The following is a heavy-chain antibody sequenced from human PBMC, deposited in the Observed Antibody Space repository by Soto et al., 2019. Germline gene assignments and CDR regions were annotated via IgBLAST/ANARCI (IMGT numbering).Heavy chain of an antibody. Sequence: SETLSLTCAVYGGSFRGYYWSWIRQPPGKGLEWIGEINHSGSTNYNPSLKSRVTISVDTSKNQFSLKRSSVTAADPAVYYCARGREKYNWKGNWFDPWGQGTLVTVS. J-gene: IGHJ5*02. CDR2: INHSGST. V-gene: IGHV4-34*01. CDR3: ARGREKYNWKGNWFDP. D-gene: IGHD1-20*01. CDR1: GGSFRGYY.